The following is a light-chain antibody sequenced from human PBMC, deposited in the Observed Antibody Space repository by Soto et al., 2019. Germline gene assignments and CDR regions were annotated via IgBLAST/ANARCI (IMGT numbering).Light chain of an antibody. CDR1: QSVSSN. V-gene: IGKV3-15*01. CDR3: QKYNNWPTN. Sequence: EIVMTQSPATLSLSPGERATLSCRASQSVSSNLAWYQQKPGQAPRLLIYGASTRATGIPARFSGSGSGTEFTLTISSLQSEDFAVYYCQKYNNWPTNFGQGTPLEI. CDR2: GAS. J-gene: IGKJ5*01.